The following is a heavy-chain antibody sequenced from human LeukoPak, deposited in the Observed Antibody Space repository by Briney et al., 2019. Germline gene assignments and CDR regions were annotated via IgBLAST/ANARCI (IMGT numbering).Heavy chain of an antibody. CDR1: GGTFSSYA. CDR2: IIPILGIA. CDR3: ARDDDADWNIDY. V-gene: IGHV1-69*04. Sequence: SVTLSCKASGGTFSSYAISWVRQAPGQGLEWMGRIIPILGIANYAQKSQGRVTITADKSTSTAYMELSSLRSEDTAVYYCARDDDADWNIDYWGQGTLVTVSS. J-gene: IGHJ4*02. D-gene: IGHD1/OR15-1a*01.